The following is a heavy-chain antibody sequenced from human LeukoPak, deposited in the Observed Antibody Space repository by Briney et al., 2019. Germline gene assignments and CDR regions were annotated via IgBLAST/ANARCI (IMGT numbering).Heavy chain of an antibody. CDR3: ARDLSLGGTTHYYYGMDV. D-gene: IGHD6-19*01. J-gene: IGHJ6*02. V-gene: IGHV3-23*01. CDR1: GFTFSSYA. Sequence: PGGSLRLSCAASGFTFSSYAMSWVRQAPGKGLEWVSAISGSGGSTYYADSVKGRFTISRDNSKNTLYLQMGSLRAEDMAVYYCARDLSLGGTTHYYYGMDVWGQGTTVTVSS. CDR2: ISGSGGST.